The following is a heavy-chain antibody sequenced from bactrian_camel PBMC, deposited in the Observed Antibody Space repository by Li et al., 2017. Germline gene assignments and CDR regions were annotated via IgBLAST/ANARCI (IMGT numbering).Heavy chain of an antibody. Sequence: EVQLVESGGGSVQAGGSLRLSCAVSGFTSSRYCMGWFRQAPGKEREGVAAISPAGNTISTGSVRGRFTISQDNAKNTLYLQMNSLKTEDSAVYYCAAVRYLGLPNEYTAWGQGTQVTVS. D-gene: IGHD5*01. J-gene: IGHJ4*01. V-gene: IGHV3S42*01. CDR2: ISPAGNT. CDR1: GFTSSRYC. CDR3: AAVRYLGLPNEYTA.